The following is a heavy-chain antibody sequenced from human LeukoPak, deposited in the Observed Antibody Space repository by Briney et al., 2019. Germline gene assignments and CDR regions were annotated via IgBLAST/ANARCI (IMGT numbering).Heavy chain of an antibody. CDR3: AKARGYCSGGSCARMDV. J-gene: IGHJ6*02. D-gene: IGHD2-15*01. V-gene: IGHV3-23*01. CDR2: ISGSGGST. Sequence: GGSLRLSCAASGFTFSSYAMSWVRQAPGKGLEWVSAISGSGGSTYYADSVKGRFTISRDNSKNTLYLQMNSLRAEDTAVYYCAKARGYCSGGSCARMDVWGQGTTVTVCS. CDR1: GFTFSSYA.